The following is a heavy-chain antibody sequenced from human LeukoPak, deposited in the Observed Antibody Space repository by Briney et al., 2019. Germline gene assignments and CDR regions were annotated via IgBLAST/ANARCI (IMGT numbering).Heavy chain of an antibody. CDR3: ARAEEPFDPPRDY. J-gene: IGHJ4*02. Sequence: SQTLSLTCSVSGGSISSSNYYWSWIRQPAGKGLEWIGRIYTSESTNYNPSLKSRVTISVDTSRNQFSLKLSSVTAADTAVYYCARAEEPFDPPRDYWGQGTLVTVSS. CDR1: GGSISSSNYY. D-gene: IGHD3-9*01. CDR2: IYTSEST. V-gene: IGHV4-61*02.